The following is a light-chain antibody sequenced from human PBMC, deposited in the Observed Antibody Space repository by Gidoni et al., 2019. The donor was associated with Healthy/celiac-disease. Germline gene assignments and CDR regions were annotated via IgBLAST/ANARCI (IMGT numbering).Light chain of an antibody. Sequence: DIVLTQSPATLSLSPGERATLSCRARQSVSSYLAWYPQKPGQAPRLLIYDASNRATGIPARFSGSGSGKDFTLTISSLEPEDFAVYYCQQRSNWPTFGGGTKVEIK. CDR1: QSVSSY. CDR3: QQRSNWPT. CDR2: DAS. J-gene: IGKJ4*01. V-gene: IGKV3-11*01.